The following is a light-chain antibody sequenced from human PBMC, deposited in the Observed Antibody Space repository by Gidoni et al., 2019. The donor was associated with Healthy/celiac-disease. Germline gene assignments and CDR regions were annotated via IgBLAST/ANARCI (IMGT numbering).Light chain of an antibody. V-gene: IGKV1-39*01. CDR2: AAS. CDR3: QQSYSTLSYT. Sequence: DIQMTQSPSSLSASVGDRVTITCRASQSISSYLKWYQQKPGKAPKLLIYAASSLQSGVHSRFSDSISETDFTLTISSLQPEDFATYYCQQSYSTLSYTFGQGTKLEIK. CDR1: QSISSY. J-gene: IGKJ2*01.